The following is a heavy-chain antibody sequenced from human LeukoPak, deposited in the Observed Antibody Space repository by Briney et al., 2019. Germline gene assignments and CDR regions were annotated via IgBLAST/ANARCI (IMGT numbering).Heavy chain of an antibody. CDR1: GFTFSSYA. D-gene: IGHD4-11*01. J-gene: IGHJ4*02. CDR2: ISGSGIST. V-gene: IGHV3-23*01. Sequence: GGSLRLSCAASGFTFSSYAMSWVRQAPGKGLEWVSAISGSGISTYYADSVKGRFTISRDNAKSTLYLQMNSLRDEDTAVYYCAKAFDYNRRWGFDYWGQGTLVTVSS. CDR3: AKAFDYNRRWGFDY.